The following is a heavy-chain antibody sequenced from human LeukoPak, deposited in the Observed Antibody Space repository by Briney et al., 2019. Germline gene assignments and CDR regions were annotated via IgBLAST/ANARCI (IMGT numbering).Heavy chain of an antibody. CDR1: GVSISSYY. Sequence: PSETLSVTCRVPGVSISSYYWSWIRQSPGKRLEWIGYIPYSGGANYNPSLKSRVIISLDTSKNQFSLQLSSVTAADTAVYYCVRGERLGGDYWGHGILVTVSS. CDR3: VRGERLGGDY. J-gene: IGHJ4*01. D-gene: IGHD6-25*01. CDR2: IPYSGGA. V-gene: IGHV4-59*01.